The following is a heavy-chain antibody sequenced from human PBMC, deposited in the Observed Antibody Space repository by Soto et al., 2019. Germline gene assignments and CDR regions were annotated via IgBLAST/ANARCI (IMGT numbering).Heavy chain of an antibody. CDR2: IYWNDDK. CDR1: GFSLSTSGVG. CDR3: ARDDFWSGYSSYYFDY. D-gene: IGHD3-3*01. Sequence: SGPTLVNPTQTLTLTCTFSGFSLSTSGVGVGWIRQPPGKALEWLALIYWNDDKRYSPSLKSRLTITKDTSKNQVVLTMTNMDPVDTATYYCARDDFWSGYSSYYFDYWGQGALVTVSS. V-gene: IGHV2-5*01. J-gene: IGHJ4*02.